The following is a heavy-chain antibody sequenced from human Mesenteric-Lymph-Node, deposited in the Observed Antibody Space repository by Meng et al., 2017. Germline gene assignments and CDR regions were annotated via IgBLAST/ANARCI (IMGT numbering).Heavy chain of an antibody. Sequence: GESLKISCVGSVFTFNDYAMSWVRQAPGKGLEWVSGMNSAGTVEYYADSVKGRFTISRENSENTFYMQMNSLRVEDTAVKYSANGQGPDKWGQGTLVTVSS. CDR3: ANGQGPDK. CDR2: MNSAGTVE. J-gene: IGHJ4*02. V-gene: IGHV3-23*03. D-gene: IGHD3/OR15-3a*01. CDR1: VFTFNDYA.